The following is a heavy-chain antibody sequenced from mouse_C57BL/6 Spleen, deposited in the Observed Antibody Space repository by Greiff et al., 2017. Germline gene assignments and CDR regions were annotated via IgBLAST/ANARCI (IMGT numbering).Heavy chain of an antibody. CDR1: GYAFSSSW. CDR2: IYPGDGNT. Sequence: VQLQQSGPELVKPGASVKISCTASGYAFSSSWMNWVKQRPGKGLEWIGRIYPGDGNTNYNGKFKGKATLTADKSSSTACMQLSSLTSEDSAVYFCGRPFWGGGGFAYWGQGTLVTVSA. J-gene: IGHJ3*01. CDR3: GRPFWGGGGFAY. D-gene: IGHD4-1*01. V-gene: IGHV1-82*01.